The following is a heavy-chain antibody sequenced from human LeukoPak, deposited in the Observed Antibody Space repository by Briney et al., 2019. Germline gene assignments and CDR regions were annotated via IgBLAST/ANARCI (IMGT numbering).Heavy chain of an antibody. CDR3: AKDRDCSSTSRLFDY. CDR2: ISGSGGST. J-gene: IGHJ4*02. CDR1: GFTFSSYA. Sequence: HSGGSLRLSCAASGFTFSSYAMSWVRQAPGKGLEWVSAISGSGGSTYYADSVKGRFTISRDNSKNTLYLQMNSLRAEDTAVYYCAKDRDCSSTSRLFDYWGQGTLVTVSS. D-gene: IGHD2-2*01. V-gene: IGHV3-23*01.